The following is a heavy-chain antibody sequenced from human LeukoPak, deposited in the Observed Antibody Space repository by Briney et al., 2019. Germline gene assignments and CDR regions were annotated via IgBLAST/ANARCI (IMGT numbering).Heavy chain of an antibody. D-gene: IGHD5-24*01. CDR2: ISYDAMKK. Sequence: GGSLRLSCAASGFMFSRHDVHWVRQAPGKGLEWVTVISYDAMKKYYTGSVKGRFTISRDNSKSTLYLQMNSLIPEDTAVYYCARSNRDGAYYYYYYGMDVWGQGTTVTVSS. V-gene: IGHV3-30*04. CDR3: ARSNRDGAYYYYYYGMDV. J-gene: IGHJ6*02. CDR1: GFMFSRHD.